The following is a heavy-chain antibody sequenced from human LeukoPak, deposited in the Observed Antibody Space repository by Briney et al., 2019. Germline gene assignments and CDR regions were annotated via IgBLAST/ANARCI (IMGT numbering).Heavy chain of an antibody. CDR3: ARDWNYYYMDV. Sequence: PGGSLRLSCAASGFSFSTCSMNWVRQAPGRGLEWVSSISSSSAYIYYADSVKGRFIISRDNAENSLYLQLNSLRAEDTAVYYCARDWNYYYMDVWGKGTTVTVSS. CDR2: ISSSSAYI. CDR1: GFSFSTCS. V-gene: IGHV3-21*01. D-gene: IGHD1-1*01. J-gene: IGHJ6*03.